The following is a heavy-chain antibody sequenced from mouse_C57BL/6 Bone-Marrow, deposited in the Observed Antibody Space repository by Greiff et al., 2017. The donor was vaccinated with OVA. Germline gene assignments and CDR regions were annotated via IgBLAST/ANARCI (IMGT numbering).Heavy chain of an antibody. CDR3: ARHPWDYYGSSPHYFDY. CDR2: IYPRSGNT. D-gene: IGHD1-1*01. J-gene: IGHJ2*01. V-gene: IGHV1-81*01. CDR1: GYTFTSYG. Sequence: VQLQQSGAELARPGASVKLSCKASGYTFTSYGISWVKQRTGQGLEWIGEIYPRSGNTYYNEKFKGKATLTADKSSSTAYMELRSLTSEDSAVYFCARHPWDYYGSSPHYFDYWGQGTTLTVSS.